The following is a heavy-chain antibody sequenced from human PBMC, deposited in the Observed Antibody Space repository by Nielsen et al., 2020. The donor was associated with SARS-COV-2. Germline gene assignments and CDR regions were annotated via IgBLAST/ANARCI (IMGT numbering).Heavy chain of an antibody. V-gene: IGHV1-3*01. CDR3: ARGAAELDY. CDR1: GYTFTSYA. J-gene: IGHJ4*02. CDR2: INAGNGIT. D-gene: IGHD6-25*01. Sequence: ASVKVSCKASGYTFTSYAMHWVRQAPGQRLEWMGWINAGNGITKYSQDFQGRVTITRDTSATTAYMQLSSLRSEDTGVYFCARGAAELDYWGQGALVTVSS.